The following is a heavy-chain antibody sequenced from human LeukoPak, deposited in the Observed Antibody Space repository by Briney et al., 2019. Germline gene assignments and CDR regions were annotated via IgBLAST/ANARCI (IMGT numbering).Heavy chain of an antibody. J-gene: IGHJ4*02. D-gene: IGHD3-10*01. CDR2: SGTSDFSP. CDR3: ARDLFLWFGESDDY. Sequence: PGGSLRLSCAASGFTISSYAVSWVRQAPGKGLEWVSTSGTSDFSPFYADAVEGRFTISRDNSNNTVYLQMNSLRAEDTAIYYCARDLFLWFGESDDYGGQGTLITVSS. CDR1: GFTISSYA. V-gene: IGHV3-23*01.